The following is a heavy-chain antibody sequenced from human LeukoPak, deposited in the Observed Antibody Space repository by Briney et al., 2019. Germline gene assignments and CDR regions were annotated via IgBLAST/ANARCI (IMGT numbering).Heavy chain of an antibody. CDR3: ARGDTVTTFDS. D-gene: IGHD4-17*01. CDR2: IYYSGST. CDR1: GGSITSYY. V-gene: IGHV4-59*01. J-gene: IGHJ4*02. Sequence: ETLSLTCSVSGGSITSYYWSWIRQPPGKGLEWIGYIYYSGSTNHNPSLKSRVTMSVDTSTNQVSLKLSPVTAADTAIYFCARGDTVTTFDSWSQGTLVTVSS.